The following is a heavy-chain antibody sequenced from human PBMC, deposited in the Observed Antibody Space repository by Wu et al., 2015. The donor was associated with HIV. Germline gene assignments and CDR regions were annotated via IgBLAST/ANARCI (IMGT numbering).Heavy chain of an antibody. J-gene: IGHJ6*03. V-gene: IGHV1-69*12. CDR2: IIPIFGTA. Sequence: QVQLVQSGAEVKKPGSSVKVSCKASGGTFSSYAISWVRQAPGQGLEWMGGIIPIFGTANYAQKFQGRVTITADESTSTAYMELSSLRSEDTAVYYCARGEAARPESRWYYYYYMDVWGQRDHGSPSP. D-gene: IGHD6-6*01. CDR1: GGTFSSYA. CDR3: ARGEAARPESRWYYYYYMDV.